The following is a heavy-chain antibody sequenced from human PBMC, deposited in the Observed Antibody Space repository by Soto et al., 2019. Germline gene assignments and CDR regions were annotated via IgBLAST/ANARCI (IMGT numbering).Heavy chain of an antibody. CDR3: AERGGVPAVEY. CDR2: ISHDGTKK. D-gene: IGHD3-16*01. V-gene: IGHV3-30*03. J-gene: IGHJ4*02. CDR1: GFTFSNYG. Sequence: QVQLVESGGGVVQPGRSLRLSCVGTGFTFSNYGMHWVRQAPGKGLEWVAFISHDGTKKYYVDSVKGRFTISRDNSKKPLYGQMDSLRPEDTAVYCWAERGGVPAVEYWGQATLVPVAS.